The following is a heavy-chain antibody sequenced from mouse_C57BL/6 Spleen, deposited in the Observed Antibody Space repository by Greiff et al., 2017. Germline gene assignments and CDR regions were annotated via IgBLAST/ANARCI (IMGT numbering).Heavy chain of an antibody. D-gene: IGHD1-1*01. J-gene: IGHJ1*03. Sequence: VQLQQSGAELVRPGTSVKVSCKASGYAFTNYLIEWVKQRPGQGLEWIGVINPGSGGTNYNEKFKGKATLTADKSSSTAYMQLSSLTSEDSDVYFCARESYYYGSSYVYFDVWGTGTTVTVSS. CDR1: GYAFTNYL. V-gene: IGHV1-54*01. CDR3: ARESYYYGSSYVYFDV. CDR2: INPGSGGT.